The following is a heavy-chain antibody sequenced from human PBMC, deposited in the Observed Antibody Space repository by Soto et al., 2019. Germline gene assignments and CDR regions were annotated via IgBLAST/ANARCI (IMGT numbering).Heavy chain of an antibody. CDR2: IWYDGSNK. V-gene: IGHV3-33*01. J-gene: IGHJ6*02. CDR1: GFTFSSYG. CDR3: ARGFTIFLKQTENGMDV. Sequence: QVQLVESGGGVVQPGRSLRLSCAASGFTFSSYGMHWVRQAPGKGLEWVAVIWYDGSNKYYADSVKGRFTISRDNSKNTLYLQMNSLRAEDTAVYYCARGFTIFLKQTENGMDVWGQGTTVPVSS. D-gene: IGHD3-3*01.